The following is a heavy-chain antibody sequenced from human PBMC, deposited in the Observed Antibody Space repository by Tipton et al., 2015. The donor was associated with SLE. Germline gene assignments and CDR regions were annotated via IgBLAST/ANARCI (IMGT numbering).Heavy chain of an antibody. J-gene: IGHJ3*02. V-gene: IGHV4-59*12. Sequence: TLSLTCTVSGGSISSYYWSWIRQPPGKGLEWIGYIYYSGSTYYNPSLKSRVTISVDKSKNQFSLKLSSVTAADTAVYYCARPVSREAFDIWGQGTMVTVSS. CDR3: ARPVSREAFDI. CDR1: GGSISSYY. D-gene: IGHD1-26*01. CDR2: IYYSGST.